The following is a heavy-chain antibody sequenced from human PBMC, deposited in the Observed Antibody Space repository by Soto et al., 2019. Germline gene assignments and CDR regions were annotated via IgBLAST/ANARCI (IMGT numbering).Heavy chain of an antibody. CDR1: GFTFSSYG. CDR2: ISHDGSNK. V-gene: IGHV3-30*18. Sequence: QVQLVESGGGVVQPGRSLRLSCAASGFTFSSYGMHWVLQAPGKGLEWVAVISHDGSNKYYGDSVKGRFTISRDNSKNTMYQQMNSMRAEDTAVYYCAKDNCSSTSIYRLYNWFDPWGQGTLVTVSS. CDR3: AKDNCSSTSIYRLYNWFDP. J-gene: IGHJ5*02. D-gene: IGHD2-2*01.